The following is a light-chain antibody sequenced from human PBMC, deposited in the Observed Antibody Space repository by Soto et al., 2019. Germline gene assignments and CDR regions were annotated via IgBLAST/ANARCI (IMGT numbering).Light chain of an antibody. J-gene: IGKJ4*01. Sequence: AIRMTQSPSSLSASTGDRVTITCRASQGIASYLAWYQQKPGKAPKLLIYAASTLQSGVPSRFSGSGSGIDFTLTISWLQSEDSATSYCQQYYNSPLTVGGGTKVEIK. CDR1: QGIASY. V-gene: IGKV1-8*01. CDR3: QQYYNSPLT. CDR2: AAS.